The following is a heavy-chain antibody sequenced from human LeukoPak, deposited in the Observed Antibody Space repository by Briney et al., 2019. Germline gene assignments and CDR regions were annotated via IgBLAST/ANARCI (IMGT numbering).Heavy chain of an antibody. CDR3: AKEVRYGDFFSGDFDY. Sequence: PGRSLRLSCAASGFTFSSYGMHWVRQAPGKGLGWVAVISYDGSNKYYADSVKGRFTISRDNSKNTLYLQMNSLRAEDTAVYYCAKEVRYGDFFSGDFDYWGQGTLVTVSS. J-gene: IGHJ4*02. D-gene: IGHD4-17*01. V-gene: IGHV3-30*18. CDR1: GFTFSSYG. CDR2: ISYDGSNK.